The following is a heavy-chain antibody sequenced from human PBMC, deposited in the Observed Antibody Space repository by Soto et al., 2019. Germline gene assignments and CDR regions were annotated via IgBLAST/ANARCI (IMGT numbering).Heavy chain of an antibody. V-gene: IGHV1-18*01. J-gene: IGHJ4*02. CDR2: ISAYNGNT. CDR1: GYTFTSYG. CDR3: ARLYCSGGSCYSRRLYYFDY. Sequence: QVQLVQSGAEVKKPGASVKVSCKASGYTFTSYGISWVRQAPGQGLEWMGWISAYNGNTNYAQKLQGRVTMTTDTSTITAYMELRSLRSDDTAVYYCARLYCSGGSCYSRRLYYFDYWGQGTLVTVSS. D-gene: IGHD2-15*01.